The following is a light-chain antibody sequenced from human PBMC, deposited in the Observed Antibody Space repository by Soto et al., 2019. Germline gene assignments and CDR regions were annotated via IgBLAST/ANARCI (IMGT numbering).Light chain of an antibody. Sequence: EIVMTQSPATLSVSPGERATLSCRASQSVSSNLAWYQQKPGQAPRLLIYGASTRSTGIPARFSGRRSGTEFTLTISSLQSEYFAVYYCQQYHNWPLYTFGQGTKLEIK. CDR1: QSVSSN. V-gene: IGKV3-15*01. J-gene: IGKJ2*01. CDR3: QQYHNWPLYT. CDR2: GAS.